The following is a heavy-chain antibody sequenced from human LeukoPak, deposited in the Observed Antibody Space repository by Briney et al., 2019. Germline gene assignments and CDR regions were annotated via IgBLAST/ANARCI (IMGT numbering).Heavy chain of an antibody. D-gene: IGHD6-6*01. CDR2: IYYSGST. CDR1: GGSISSSSYY. J-gene: IGHJ6*03. CDR3: ARDLVFGSGSSAYYYYMDV. V-gene: IGHV4-39*07. Sequence: SETLSLTCTVSGGSISSSSYYWGWIRQPPGKGLEWIGSIYYSGSTYYNPSLKSRVTISVDTSKNQFSLKLSSVTAADTAVYYCARDLVFGSGSSAYYYYMDVWGKGTTVTVSS.